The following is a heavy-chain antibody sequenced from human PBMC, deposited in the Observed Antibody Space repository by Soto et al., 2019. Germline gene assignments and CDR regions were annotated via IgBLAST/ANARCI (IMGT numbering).Heavy chain of an antibody. CDR1: GGTFRTYS. CDR3: AKGAVAGTPTSYYYYGMDV. CDR2: IIPIFGTI. V-gene: IGHV1-69*12. J-gene: IGHJ6*02. D-gene: IGHD6-19*01. Sequence: QVQLLQSGAEVKKPGSSVRVSCEASGGTFRTYSISWVRQAPGQGLEWMGEIIPIFGTINYAQKFQGRLKITADESTATVYMDLRSLRSDDTALYLCAKGAVAGTPTSYYYYGMDVWGQGTTVTVSS.